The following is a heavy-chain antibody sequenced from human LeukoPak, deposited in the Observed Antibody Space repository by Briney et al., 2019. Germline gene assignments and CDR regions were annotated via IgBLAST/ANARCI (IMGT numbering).Heavy chain of an antibody. J-gene: IGHJ3*01. CDR2: MSDIGPNT. V-gene: IGHV3-23*01. CDR3: ARRLSLRFDAFAV. CDR1: GFTFSSYS. Sequence: GGSLRLSCAASGFTFSSYSMNWVRQAPGKGLEWVSSMSDIGPNTYYADSVKGRFTISRDTSKNTLFLQMNSLRAEDTALYFCARRLSLRFDAFAVWGPGTVVTVSS. D-gene: IGHD3-3*01.